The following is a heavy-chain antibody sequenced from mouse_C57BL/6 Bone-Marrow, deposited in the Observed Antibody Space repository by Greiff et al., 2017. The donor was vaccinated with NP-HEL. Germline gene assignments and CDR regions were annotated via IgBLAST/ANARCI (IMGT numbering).Heavy chain of an antibody. Sequence: EVKLMESGGGLVQPGGSLKLSCAASGFTFSDYYMYWVRQTPEKRLEWVAYISNGGGSTYYPDTVKGRFTISRDNAKNTLYLQMSRRKSEDTAMYYCARRRDYDGGYYFDDWGKGTTLTVSS. CDR1: GFTFSDYY. V-gene: IGHV5-12*01. CDR3: ARRRDYDGGYYFDD. D-gene: IGHD2-4*01. CDR2: ISNGGGST. J-gene: IGHJ2*01.